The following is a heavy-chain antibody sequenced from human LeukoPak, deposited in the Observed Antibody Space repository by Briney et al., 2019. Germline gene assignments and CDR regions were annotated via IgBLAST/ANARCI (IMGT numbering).Heavy chain of an antibody. J-gene: IGHJ3*02. CDR2: IGTAGDT. D-gene: IGHD1-26*01. CDR3: ARVGATDAFDI. Sequence: PGGSLRLSCAASGFTFGSYDMHWVRQSTGKGLEWVSAIGTAGDTYYTGSVKGRFTISRENAKNSLYLQMNSLRAGDTAVYYCARVGATDAFDIWGQGTMVTVSS. CDR1: GFTFGSYD. V-gene: IGHV3-13*01.